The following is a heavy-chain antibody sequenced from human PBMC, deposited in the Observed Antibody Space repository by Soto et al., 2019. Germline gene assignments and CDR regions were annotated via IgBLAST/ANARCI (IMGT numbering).Heavy chain of an antibody. CDR3: AKEDSSCSIPLSY. CDR1: GFTFSSYG. V-gene: IGHV3-30*18. D-gene: IGHD3-22*01. J-gene: IGHJ4*02. Sequence: PGGSLRLSCAASGFTFSSYGMHWVRQAPGKGLEWVAVISYDGSNKYYADSVKGRFTISRDNSKNTLYLQMNSLRAEDTAVYYCAKEDSSCSIPLSYWGQGTLVTVSS. CDR2: ISYDGSNK.